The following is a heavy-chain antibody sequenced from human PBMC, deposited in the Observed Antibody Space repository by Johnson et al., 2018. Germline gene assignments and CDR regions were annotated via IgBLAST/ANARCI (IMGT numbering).Heavy chain of an antibody. V-gene: IGHV3-21*01. CDR3: ARDLRTYSYDSSGYHYACDS. D-gene: IGHD3-22*01. CDR1: GFTFSSYS. CDR2: ISSSSSYI. J-gene: IGHJ3*02. Sequence: VQLVQSGGGLVKPGGSLRLSCAASGFTFSSYSMNWVRQAPGKGLEWVSSISSSSSYIYYADSVKGRFTISRDNAKTSLYLQMNSLRAEDTAVYYCARDLRTYSYDSSGYHYACDSWGQGTMVTVSS.